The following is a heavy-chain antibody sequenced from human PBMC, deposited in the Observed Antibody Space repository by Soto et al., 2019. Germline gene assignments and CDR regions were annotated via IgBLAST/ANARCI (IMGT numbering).Heavy chain of an antibody. J-gene: IGHJ4*02. CDR3: AKDNGGGYDREGAIDY. CDR1: GFTFDDYA. Sequence: GGSLRLSCAASGFTFDDYAMHWVRQAPGKGLEWVSGISWNSGSIGYADSVKGRFTISRDNAKNSLYLQMNSLRAEDTALYYCAKDNGGGYDREGAIDYWGQGTLVTVSS. D-gene: IGHD5-12*01. V-gene: IGHV3-9*01. CDR2: ISWNSGSI.